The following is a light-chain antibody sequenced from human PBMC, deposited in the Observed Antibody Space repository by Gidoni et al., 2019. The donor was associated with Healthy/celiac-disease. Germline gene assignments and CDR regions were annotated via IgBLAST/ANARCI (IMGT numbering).Light chain of an antibody. CDR1: QSVSSSY. CDR3: QQYGSSSWT. J-gene: IGKJ1*01. V-gene: IGKV3-20*01. CDR2: GAS. Sequence: DIVLTQSPGTLSLSPCERATLSCSASQSVSSSYLAWYQQKPGQAPRLLIYGASSRATGIPDRFSGSGSGTDFTLTISRLEPEDFAVYYCQQYGSSSWTFGQGTKVEIK.